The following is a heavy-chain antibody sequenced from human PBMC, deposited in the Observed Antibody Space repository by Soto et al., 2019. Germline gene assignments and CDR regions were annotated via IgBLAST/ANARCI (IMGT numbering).Heavy chain of an antibody. V-gene: IGHV4-59*01. CDR1: GGSINDFY. D-gene: IGHD6-6*01. J-gene: IGHJ4*02. CDR3: ARVGGVAARTFDY. CDR2: IYYSGST. Sequence: SETLSLTCTVSGGSINDFYWSWIRQPPGKGLEWIGYIYYSGSTDYNPSLKGRVTTSVDTSKNQFSLKLRSVTAADTAVYYCARVGGVAARTFDYWGQGTLVTVSS.